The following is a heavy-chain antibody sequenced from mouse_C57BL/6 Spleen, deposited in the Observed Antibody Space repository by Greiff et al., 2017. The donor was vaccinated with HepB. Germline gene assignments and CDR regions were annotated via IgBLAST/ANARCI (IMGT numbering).Heavy chain of an antibody. D-gene: IGHD1-1*01. V-gene: IGHV1-82*01. Sequence: QVQLQQSGPELVKPGASVKISCKASGYAFSSSWMNWVKQRPGKGLEWIGRIYPGDGDINYNGKFKGKATLTADKSSSTAYMQLSSLTSEDSAVYFCAISDYYGSSYLAYWGQGTLVTVSA. J-gene: IGHJ3*01. CDR1: GYAFSSSW. CDR3: AISDYYGSSYLAY. CDR2: IYPGDGDI.